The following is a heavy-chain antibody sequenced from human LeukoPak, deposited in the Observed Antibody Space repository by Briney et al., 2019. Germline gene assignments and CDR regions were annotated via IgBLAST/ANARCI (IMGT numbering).Heavy chain of an antibody. CDR1: GGSFSGYY. D-gene: IGHD3-3*01. V-gene: IGHV4-34*01. CDR3: ARLPRITIVGVVPKYYYGMDV. J-gene: IGHJ6*02. Sequence: PSETLSLTCAVYGGSFSGYYWSWIRQPPGKGLEWIGEINHSGSTNYNPSLKSRVTISVDTSKSQFSLELSSVTAADTAVYYCARLPRITIVGVVPKYYYGMDVWGQGTTVTVSS. CDR2: INHSGST.